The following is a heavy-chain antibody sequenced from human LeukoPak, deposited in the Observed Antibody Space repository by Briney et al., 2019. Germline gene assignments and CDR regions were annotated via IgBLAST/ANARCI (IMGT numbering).Heavy chain of an antibody. Sequence: GASVKVSCKASGYTFTSYGISWVRQAPGQGLEWMGWISAYNGNTNYAQKLQGRVTMTTDTSTSTAYMELRSLRSDDTAVYYCARDKSRGYGGNSVLGYWGQGTLVTVSS. V-gene: IGHV1-18*01. D-gene: IGHD4-23*01. J-gene: IGHJ4*02. CDR3: ARDKSRGYGGNSVLGY. CDR2: ISAYNGNT. CDR1: GYTFTSYG.